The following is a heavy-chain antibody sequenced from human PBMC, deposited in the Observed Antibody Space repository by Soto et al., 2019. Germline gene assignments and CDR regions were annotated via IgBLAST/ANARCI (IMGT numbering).Heavy chain of an antibody. CDR1: GFTFTRYS. CDR3: ARESEGLTSNFDY. CDR2: ISSTTNYI. V-gene: IGHV3-21*06. Sequence: GGSLRLSCAASGFTFTRYSMNWVRQAPGKGLEWVSSISSTTNYIYYGDSMKGRFTISRDNAKNSLYLEMNSLRAEDTAVYYCARESEGLTSNFDYWGQCTLVTVSS. J-gene: IGHJ4*02.